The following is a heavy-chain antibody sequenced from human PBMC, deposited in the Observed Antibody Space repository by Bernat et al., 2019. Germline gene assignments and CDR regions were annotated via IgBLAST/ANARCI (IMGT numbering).Heavy chain of an antibody. D-gene: IGHD6-13*01. CDR2: IYSGGSK. V-gene: IGHV3-NL1*01. CDR3: ARILTLAAAGTGLYYGMDV. J-gene: IGHJ6*02. CDR1: GFTFSSYG. Sequence: QVQLVESGGGVVQPGRSLRLSCAASGFTFSSYGMHWVRQAPGTGLEWVSVIYSGGSKYYADSVKGRFTISRDNSKNTLYLQMNSLRAEDTAVYYCARILTLAAAGTGLYYGMDVWGQGTTVTVSS.